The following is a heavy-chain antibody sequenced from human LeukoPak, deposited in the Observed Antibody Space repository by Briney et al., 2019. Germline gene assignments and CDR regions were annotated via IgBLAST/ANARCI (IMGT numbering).Heavy chain of an antibody. Sequence: GASVKVSCKASGGTFSSYAISWVRQAPGQGLEWMGGIIPIFGTTNYAQKFQGRVTITADESTSTAYMELSSLRSEDTAVYYCARRSGYSSFVWFDPWGQGTLVTVSS. CDR2: IIPIFGTT. J-gene: IGHJ5*02. CDR3: ARRSGYSSFVWFDP. CDR1: GGTFSSYA. V-gene: IGHV1-69*13. D-gene: IGHD6-13*01.